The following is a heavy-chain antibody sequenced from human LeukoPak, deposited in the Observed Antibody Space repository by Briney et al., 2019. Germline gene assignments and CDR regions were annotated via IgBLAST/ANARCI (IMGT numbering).Heavy chain of an antibody. CDR2: ISYDGSNK. V-gene: IGHV3-30-3*01. J-gene: IGHJ4*02. D-gene: IGHD6-19*01. Sequence: GGSLRLSCAASGFTFSSYAMHWVRQAPGKGLEWVAVISYDGSNKYYADSVKGRLTISRDNSKNTLYLQMNSLRAEDTAVYYCARDRQWLVPVQYFDYWGQGTLVTVSS. CDR1: GFTFSSYA. CDR3: ARDRQWLVPVQYFDY.